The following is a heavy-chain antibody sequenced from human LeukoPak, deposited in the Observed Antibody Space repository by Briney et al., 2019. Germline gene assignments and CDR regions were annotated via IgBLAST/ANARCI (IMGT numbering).Heavy chain of an antibody. J-gene: IGHJ1*01. CDR1: GFTVSSNY. Sequence: GGSLRLSCAASGFTVSSNYMNWVRQAPGKGLEWVSVIYSGGSTYYADSVKGRFTISRDNSKNTLYLQMNSLRVEDTAVYYCARDPLGDTYFQHWGQGTLSPSPQ. CDR3: ARDPLGDTYFQH. CDR2: IYSGGST. V-gene: IGHV3-53*01.